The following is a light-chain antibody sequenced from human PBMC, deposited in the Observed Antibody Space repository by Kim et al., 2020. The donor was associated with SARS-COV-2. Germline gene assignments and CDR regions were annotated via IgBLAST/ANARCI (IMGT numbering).Light chain of an antibody. Sequence: EIVLTQSPATLCLSPGERATLSCRASQSISSQIAWYQQKPGQAPRLVISDASNRATGIPARFSGSGSGTDFTLTISSLEPEDFAVYYCQQRNEWPLTFGAGTKLEI. CDR3: QQRNEWPLT. V-gene: IGKV3-11*01. CDR2: DAS. CDR1: QSISSQ. J-gene: IGKJ4*01.